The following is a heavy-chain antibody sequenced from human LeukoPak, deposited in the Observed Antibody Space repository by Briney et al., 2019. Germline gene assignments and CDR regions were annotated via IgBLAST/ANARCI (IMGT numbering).Heavy chain of an antibody. Sequence: GGSLRLSCAASGFTFSSYWMSWVRQAPGKGLEWVANIKQDGSEKYFVDSVKGRFTISRDNAKNSLYLQMNSLRAEDTAFYYCARDIAAYSSPPAFDYWGQGTLVTVSS. V-gene: IGHV3-7*01. D-gene: IGHD6-13*01. CDR1: GFTFSSYW. CDR2: IKQDGSEK. J-gene: IGHJ4*02. CDR3: ARDIAAYSSPPAFDY.